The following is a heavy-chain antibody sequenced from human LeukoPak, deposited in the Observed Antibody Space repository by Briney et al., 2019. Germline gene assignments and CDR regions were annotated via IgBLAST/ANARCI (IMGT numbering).Heavy chain of an antibody. Sequence: RPGGSLRLSCAASGFTFSTYGMNWVRQAPGKGLEWVSGINWNGGSTGYADSVKGRFTISRDNAKNSLYLQMNSLRAEDTALYYCARDVSSGWYSDYWGQGTLVTVSS. CDR2: INWNGGST. D-gene: IGHD6-19*01. CDR3: ARDVSSGWYSDY. V-gene: IGHV3-20*04. CDR1: GFTFSTYG. J-gene: IGHJ4*02.